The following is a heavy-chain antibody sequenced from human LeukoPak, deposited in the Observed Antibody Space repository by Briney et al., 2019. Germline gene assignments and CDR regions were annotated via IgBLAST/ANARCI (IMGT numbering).Heavy chain of an antibody. Sequence: ASVKVSCKASGYTFTGYYMHWVRQAPGQGLEWMGWINPNSGGTNYAQKFQGKVTVTRDTSISTAYMELSRLRSDDTAVYYCARSEDSGSYYVSFDYWGQGTLVTVSS. CDR2: INPNSGGT. V-gene: IGHV1-2*02. J-gene: IGHJ4*02. D-gene: IGHD1-26*01. CDR3: ARSEDSGSYYVSFDY. CDR1: GYTFTGYY.